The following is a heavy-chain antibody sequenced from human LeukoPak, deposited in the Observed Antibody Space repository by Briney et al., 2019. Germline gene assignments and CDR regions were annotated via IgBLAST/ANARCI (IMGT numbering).Heavy chain of an antibody. V-gene: IGHV3-21*01. D-gene: IGHD3-9*01. CDR1: GFTFSSYS. CDR3: ARVSRYFDWLFESGNAFDI. CDR2: ISSSSSYI. Sequence: GGSLRLPCAASGFTFSSYSMTWVGQAPGKGLEWVSSISSSSSYIYYADSVKGRFTISRDNAKNSLYLQMNSLRAEDTAVYYCARVSRYFDWLFESGNAFDIWGQGTMVTVSS. J-gene: IGHJ3*02.